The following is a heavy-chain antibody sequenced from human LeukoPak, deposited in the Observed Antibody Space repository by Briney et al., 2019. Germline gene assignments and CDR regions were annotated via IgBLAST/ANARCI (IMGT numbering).Heavy chain of an antibody. J-gene: IGHJ4*02. Sequence: GGFLRLSCAASGFTFDDYAMHWVRQAPGKGLEWVSGISWNSGSIGYADSVKGRFTISRDNAKNSLYLQMNSLRAEDTALYYCAKDTSPRGITGTTVDYWGQGTLVTVSS. D-gene: IGHD1-7*01. CDR2: ISWNSGSI. V-gene: IGHV3-9*01. CDR3: AKDTSPRGITGTTVDY. CDR1: GFTFDDYA.